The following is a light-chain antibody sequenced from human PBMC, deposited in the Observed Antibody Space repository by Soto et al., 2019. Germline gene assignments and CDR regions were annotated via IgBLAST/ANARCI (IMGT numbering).Light chain of an antibody. CDR3: QKYNSTPWT. V-gene: IGKV1-27*01. CDR2: AAS. CDR1: QGISNY. Sequence: IQMTQSPSSLSASVGDRVTITCRASQGISNYLAWYQQKPGKVPKLLIYAASTLQSGVPSRLSGSGSGTDITLTISSLQPYDVATYYCQKYNSTPWTFGQGTKVEIK. J-gene: IGKJ1*01.